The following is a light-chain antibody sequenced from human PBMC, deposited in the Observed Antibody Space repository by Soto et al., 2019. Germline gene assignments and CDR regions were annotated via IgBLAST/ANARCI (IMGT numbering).Light chain of an antibody. CDR1: SSDVGRYNL. V-gene: IGLV2-23*01. Sequence: QSALTQPAAVSGSPGQSITSSCTGTSSDVGRYNLVSWYQQHPGKAPKLMIYEGSKRPSGVSNRFSGSKSGNTASLTISGLQAEDEADYYCCSYAGSSTLYVFGTGTKVTVL. J-gene: IGLJ1*01. CDR2: EGS. CDR3: CSYAGSSTLYV.